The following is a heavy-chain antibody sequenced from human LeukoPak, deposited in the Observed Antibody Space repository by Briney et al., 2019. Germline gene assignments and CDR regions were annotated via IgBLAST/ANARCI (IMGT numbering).Heavy chain of an antibody. CDR3: ARGEYNWNVGEGVDY. D-gene: IGHD1-1*01. Sequence: PGGSLRLSCAASGFTFSSYSMNWVRQAPGKGLEWVSSISSSSSYIYYADSVKGRFTISRDNAKNSLYLQMNSLRAEDTAVYYCARGEYNWNVGEGVDYWGQGTLVTVSS. J-gene: IGHJ4*02. V-gene: IGHV3-21*01. CDR2: ISSSSSYI. CDR1: GFTFSSYS.